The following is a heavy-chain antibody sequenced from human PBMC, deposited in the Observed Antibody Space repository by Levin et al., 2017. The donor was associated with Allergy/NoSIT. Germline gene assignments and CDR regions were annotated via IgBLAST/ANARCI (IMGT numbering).Heavy chain of an antibody. D-gene: IGHD3-16*02. CDR2: IDPSDSYT. CDR3: ARFNNDYIWGSYRFDAFDI. Sequence: GESLKISCKGSGYSFTSYWISWVRQMPGKGLEWMGRIDPSDSYTNYSPSFQGHVTISADKSISTAYLQWSSLKASDTAMYYCARFNNDYIWGSYRFDAFDIWGQGTMVTVSS. CDR1: GYSFTSYW. J-gene: IGHJ3*02. V-gene: IGHV5-10-1*01.